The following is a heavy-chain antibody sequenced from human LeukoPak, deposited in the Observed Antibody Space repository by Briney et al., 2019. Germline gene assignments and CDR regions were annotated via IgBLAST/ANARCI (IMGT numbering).Heavy chain of an antibody. CDR1: GGSISSGSYY. Sequence: SQTLSLTCTVSGGSISSGSYYWSWIRHPAGKGLEWIGRIYTSGSTNYNPSLKSRVTISVDTSKNQFSLKLSSVTAADMAVYYCAGGWYPLLQHDYWGQGTLVTVSS. CDR3: AGGWYPLLQHDY. D-gene: IGHD1-14*01. CDR2: IYTSGST. V-gene: IGHV4-61*02. J-gene: IGHJ4*02.